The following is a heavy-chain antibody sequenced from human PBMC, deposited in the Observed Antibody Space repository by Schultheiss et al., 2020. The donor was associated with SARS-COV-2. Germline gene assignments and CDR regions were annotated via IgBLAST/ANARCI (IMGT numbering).Heavy chain of an antibody. J-gene: IGHJ4*02. CDR3: ARLPSRGITTGGTVDY. CDR1: GGSISSGGYY. Sequence: SETLSLTCTVSGGSISSGGYYWSWIRQHPGKGLEWIGYIYYSGSTYYNPSLKSRVTISVDKSKNQFSLKLSSVTAADTAVYYCARLPSRGITTGGTVDYWGQGTLVTVSS. CDR2: IYYSGST. V-gene: IGHV4-31*03. D-gene: IGHD3-10*01.